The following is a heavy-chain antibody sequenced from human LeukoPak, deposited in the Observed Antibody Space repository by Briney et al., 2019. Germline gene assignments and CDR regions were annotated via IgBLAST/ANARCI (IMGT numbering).Heavy chain of an antibody. CDR3: AKVPLGSGSYFPYYYYMDV. J-gene: IGHJ6*03. CDR2: LSGSGRST. V-gene: IGHV3-23*01. CDR1: GFTFGTYD. Sequence: GGSLRLSCAASGFTFGTYDMTWVRQAPGKGLEWVSGLSGSGRSTSYADSVKGRFTISRDNSKNTLYLQMNSLGAEDTAVYYCAKVPLGSGSYFPYYYYMDVWGKGTTVTVSS. D-gene: IGHD1-26*01.